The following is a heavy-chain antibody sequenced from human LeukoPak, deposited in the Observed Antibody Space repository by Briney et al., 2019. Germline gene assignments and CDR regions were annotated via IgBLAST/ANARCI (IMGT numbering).Heavy chain of an antibody. J-gene: IGHJ5*02. CDR3: ARHGTSGTNLNWFDP. CDR2: IYYSGST. D-gene: IGHD1-1*01. Sequence: SETLSLTCTVSGGSISSFYWSWIRQPPGKGLEWIGYIYYSGSTNYNPSLKSRVTISVDTSKNQFSLKLSSVTAARTAVYYCARHGTSGTNLNWFDPWGQGTLVTVSS. CDR1: GGSISSFY. V-gene: IGHV4-59*01.